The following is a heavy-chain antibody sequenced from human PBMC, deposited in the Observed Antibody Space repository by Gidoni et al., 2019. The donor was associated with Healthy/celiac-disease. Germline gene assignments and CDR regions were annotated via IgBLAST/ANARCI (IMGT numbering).Heavy chain of an antibody. J-gene: IGHJ5*02. Sequence: QVQLVQSGAEVKKPGASVTVSCKASGYTFTGYYIHWVRQAPGPGLEWMGWLNPNSGGTNYAQKFPGRVTMTRDTSISTAYMELSRLGSDDTAVYYCARSLLYDYVWGSYRYGWFDPWGQGTLVTVSS. CDR2: LNPNSGGT. D-gene: IGHD3-16*02. CDR1: GYTFTGYY. CDR3: ARSLLYDYVWGSYRYGWFDP. V-gene: IGHV1-2*02.